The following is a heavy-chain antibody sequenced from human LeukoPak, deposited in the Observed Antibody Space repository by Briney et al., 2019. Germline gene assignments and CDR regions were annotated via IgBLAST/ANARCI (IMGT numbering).Heavy chain of an antibody. Sequence: PGGSLRLSCAASGFTFSEYWMLWVRQAPGKGLESVSRINTDGTVTTYADSVKGRLTVSRDNADNTMFLQMNSVRDEDTAVYYCATKQWLAPPPDSWGQGTPVTVSS. J-gene: IGHJ4*02. V-gene: IGHV3-74*01. CDR1: GFTFSEYW. D-gene: IGHD6-19*01. CDR2: INTDGTVT. CDR3: ATKQWLAPPPDS.